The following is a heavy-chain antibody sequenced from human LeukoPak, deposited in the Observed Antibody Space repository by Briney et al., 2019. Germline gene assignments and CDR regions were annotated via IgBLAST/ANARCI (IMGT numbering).Heavy chain of an antibody. CDR3: ARGNGVFGVVPAFDI. CDR2: ISSSSSYI. Sequence: AGGSLRLSCAASGFTFSSYSMNWVRQAPGKGLEWVSSISSSSSYIYYADSVKGRFTTSRDNAKNSLYLQMNSLRAEDTAVYYCARGNGVFGVVPAFDIWGQGTMVTVSS. D-gene: IGHD3-3*01. V-gene: IGHV3-21*01. CDR1: GFTFSSYS. J-gene: IGHJ3*02.